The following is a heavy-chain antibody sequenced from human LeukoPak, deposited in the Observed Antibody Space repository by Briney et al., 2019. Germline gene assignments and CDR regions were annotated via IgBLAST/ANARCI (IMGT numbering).Heavy chain of an antibody. CDR2: ISGSGGST. CDR1: GFTFSSYA. V-gene: IGHV3-23*01. Sequence: GGSLRLSCAASGFTFSSYAMSWVRQAPGKGLEWVSAISGSGGSTYYADSVKGRFTISRDNSKNTLYLQMNSLRAEDTAVYYCAKVRRYYGSGSYYLNWGQGTLVTVSS. CDR3: AKVRRYYGSGSYYLN. J-gene: IGHJ4*02. D-gene: IGHD3-10*01.